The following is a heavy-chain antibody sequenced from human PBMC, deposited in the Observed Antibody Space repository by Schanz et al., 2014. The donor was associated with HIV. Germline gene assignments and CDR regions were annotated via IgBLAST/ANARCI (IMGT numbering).Heavy chain of an antibody. CDR2: IIPIFGTA. D-gene: IGHD6-6*01. CDR3: ARGLGDSSSSEPFDI. Sequence: QVQLVQSGAEVKKPGSSVKVSCKASGGSFSYYAINWVRQAPGQGLEWMGGIIPIFGTANYAQKFQGRVTITADESTSTAYRELRSLRSEDTAVYYCARGLGDSSSSEPFDIWGQGTKVTVSS. J-gene: IGHJ3*02. CDR1: GGSFSYYA. V-gene: IGHV1-69*01.